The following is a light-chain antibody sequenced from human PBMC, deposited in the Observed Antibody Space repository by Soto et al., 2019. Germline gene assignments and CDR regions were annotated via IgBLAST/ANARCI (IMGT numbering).Light chain of an antibody. CDR1: SSDVGTYNL. Sequence: QSALTQPASVSGSPGQSITISCTGTSSDVGTYNLVSWYQQHPGKAPKLMIYEVNKRPSGVFNRFSGSKSGNTASLTISGLQAEDEADYYCCSYAGSGTFYVFGTRTKVTVL. CDR2: EVN. J-gene: IGLJ1*01. V-gene: IGLV2-23*02. CDR3: CSYAGSGTFYV.